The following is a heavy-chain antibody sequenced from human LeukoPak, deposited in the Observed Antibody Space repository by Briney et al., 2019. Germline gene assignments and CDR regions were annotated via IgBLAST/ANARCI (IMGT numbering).Heavy chain of an antibody. Sequence: SETLSLTCAVYGGSFSGYSWSWIRQPPGKGLEWIGEINHSGSTNYNPSLKSRVTMSVDTSKNQFSLKLSSVTAADTAVYYCASTTTVTLQDYWGQGTLVTVSS. D-gene: IGHD4-17*01. V-gene: IGHV4-34*01. J-gene: IGHJ4*02. CDR2: INHSGST. CDR1: GGSFSGYS. CDR3: ASTTTVTLQDY.